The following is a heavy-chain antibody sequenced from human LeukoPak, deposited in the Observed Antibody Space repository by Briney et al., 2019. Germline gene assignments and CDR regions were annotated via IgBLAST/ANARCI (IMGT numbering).Heavy chain of an antibody. CDR1: GGSISSYY. D-gene: IGHD6-13*01. J-gene: IGHJ4*02. CDR3: ARDPSATAGFFDS. Sequence: PSETLSLTCTVSGGSISSYYWSWIRQPPGKGLEWIGYIYYSGSTNYNPSLKSRVTISVDTSKNQFSLKLSSVTAADTAVYYCARDPSATAGFFDSWGQGTVVTVSS. V-gene: IGHV4-59*01. CDR2: IYYSGST.